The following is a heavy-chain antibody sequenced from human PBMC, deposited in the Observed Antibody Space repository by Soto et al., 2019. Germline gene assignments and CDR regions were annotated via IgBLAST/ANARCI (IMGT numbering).Heavy chain of an antibody. D-gene: IGHD6-19*01. CDR1: GGSFSGYY. CDR3: ARGAPLVGTRPRDNWFDP. V-gene: IGHV4-34*01. Sequence: SETLSLTCAVYGGSFSGYYWSWIRQPPGKGLEWIGEINHSGSTNYNPSLKSRVTISVDTSKNQFSLKLSSVTAADTAVYYCARGAPLVGTRPRDNWFDPWGQGTLVTVSS. CDR2: INHSGST. J-gene: IGHJ5*02.